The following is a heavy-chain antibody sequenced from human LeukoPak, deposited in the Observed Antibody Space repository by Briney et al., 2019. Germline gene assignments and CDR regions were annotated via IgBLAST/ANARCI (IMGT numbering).Heavy chain of an antibody. V-gene: IGHV3-30*03. CDR2: ISYDGSNK. D-gene: IGHD5-18*01. CDR1: GFTFSSYA. CDR3: ARENRPPGGAAMVPDY. J-gene: IGHJ4*02. Sequence: GGSLRLSCAASGFTFSSYAMSWVRQAPGKGLEWVAVISYDGSNKYYADSVKGRFTISRDNSKNTLYLQMNSLRAEDTAVYYCARENRPPGGAAMVPDYWGQGTLVTVSS.